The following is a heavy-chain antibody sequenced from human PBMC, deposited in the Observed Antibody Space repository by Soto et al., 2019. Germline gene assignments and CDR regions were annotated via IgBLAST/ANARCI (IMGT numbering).Heavy chain of an antibody. CDR3: AKDVVVGATTGWGDYYYYYGMDV. V-gene: IGHV3-30*18. CDR2: ISYDGSNK. D-gene: IGHD1-26*01. Sequence: PGGSLRLSCAAIGFTFSSYGMPGVRQATGRGLEWVAVISYDGSNKYYADSVKGRFTISRDNSKNTMYLQMNSLRAEDTAVYYCAKDVVVGATTGWGDYYYYYGMDVWGQGTTVTVSS. CDR1: GFTFSSYG. J-gene: IGHJ6*02.